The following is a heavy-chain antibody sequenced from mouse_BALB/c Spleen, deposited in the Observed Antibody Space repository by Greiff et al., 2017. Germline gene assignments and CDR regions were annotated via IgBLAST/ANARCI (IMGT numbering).Heavy chain of an antibody. J-gene: IGHJ3*01. CDR3: TSDYSY. V-gene: IGHV1S81*02. D-gene: IGHD2-4*01. Sequence: VKLMESGAELVKPGASVKLSCKASGYTFTSYYMYWVKQRPGQGLEWIGEINPSNGGTNFNEKFKSKATLTVDKSSSTAYMQLSSLTSEDSAVYYCTSDYSYWGQGTLVTVSA. CDR1: GYTFTSYY. CDR2: INPSNGGT.